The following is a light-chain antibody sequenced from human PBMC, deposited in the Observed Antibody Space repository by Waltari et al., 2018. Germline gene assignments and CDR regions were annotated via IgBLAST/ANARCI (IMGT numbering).Light chain of an antibody. Sequence: DVVMTQSPLSLPVTLGQPASISCKSSQSLVHSDGNTYLAWFQQRPGQSPRPLIYKVSNRGSGGPDRFSASGSGTDFTLKISRVEAEDVGVYYCMQGTHWPLTFGGGTKVEIK. V-gene: IGKV2-30*02. CDR1: QSLVHSDGNTY. J-gene: IGKJ4*01. CDR2: KVS. CDR3: MQGTHWPLT.